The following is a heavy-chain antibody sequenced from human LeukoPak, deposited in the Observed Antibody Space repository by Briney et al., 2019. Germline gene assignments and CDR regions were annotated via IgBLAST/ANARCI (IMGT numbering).Heavy chain of an antibody. D-gene: IGHD3-22*01. J-gene: IGHJ6*02. Sequence: PSETLSLTCTVSGGSISSGDYYWSWIRQPPGKGLEWIGYIYYSGSTYYTPSLKSRVTISVATSKNQFSLKLSSVTAADTAVYYCARGPRGYYDSSGYINRPYLASEYYYYYYGMDVWGQGTTVTVSS. V-gene: IGHV4-30-4*01. CDR2: IYYSGST. CDR3: ARGPRGYYDSSGYINRPYLASEYYYYYYGMDV. CDR1: GGSISSGDYY.